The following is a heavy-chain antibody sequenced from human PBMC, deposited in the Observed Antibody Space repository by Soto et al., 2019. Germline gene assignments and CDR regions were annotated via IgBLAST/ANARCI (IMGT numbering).Heavy chain of an antibody. V-gene: IGHV1-18*01. CDR1: GYTFINYG. CDR2: LSAYNGDT. CDR3: ARWSAVVGGAEAVDV. Sequence: QVQLVQSGAEVKKPGASVRVSCKTSGYTFINYGITWVRQAPGQGLEWMGWLSAYNGDTSSSEKLQGRFTMTTDTATSAVYIDLRILTCDATAVQYCARWSAVVGGAEAVDVWGQGTLVIVSS. J-gene: IGHJ3*01. D-gene: IGHD1-26*01.